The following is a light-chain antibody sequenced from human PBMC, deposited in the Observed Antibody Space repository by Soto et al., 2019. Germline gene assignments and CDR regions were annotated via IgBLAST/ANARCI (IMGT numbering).Light chain of an antibody. J-gene: IGLJ3*02. CDR2: GVI. V-gene: IGLV2-23*02. CDR3: CSYAPGSNLL. Sequence: QSALTQPASVSGSPGQSITISCTGTSSDIGNYNLVSWYQQHPGKAPRLMIYGVIRRPSGISNRFSGSKSGNTASLTISGLQADDEADYYCCSYAPGSNLLFGGGTQLTVL. CDR1: SSDIGNYNL.